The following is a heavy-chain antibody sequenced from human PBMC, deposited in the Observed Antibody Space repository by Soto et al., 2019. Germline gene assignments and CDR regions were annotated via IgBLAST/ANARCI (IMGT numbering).Heavy chain of an antibody. Sequence: SVKVSCNVSGGSFSSFSINWVRQAPGQGFEWMGGIIPILGTANFTQKYQGRVTFTADEATTTAYMTLSSLTSEDTAIYYCTSFVTRGYYPQNHYWGPGTQVTVSS. CDR2: IIPILGTA. J-gene: IGHJ4*02. CDR1: GGSFSSFS. V-gene: IGHV1-69*13. D-gene: IGHD3-22*01. CDR3: TSFVTRGYYPQNHY.